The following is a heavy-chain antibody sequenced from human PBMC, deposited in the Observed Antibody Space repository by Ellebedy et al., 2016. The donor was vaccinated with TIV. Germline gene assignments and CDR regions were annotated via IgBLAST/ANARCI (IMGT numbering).Heavy chain of an antibody. CDR2: ISTRGDNT. J-gene: IGHJ3*02. D-gene: IGHD2-2*01. V-gene: IGHV3-23*01. Sequence: GESLKISCAASGFTFSDYYMSWIRQAPGKGLEWVSTISTRGDNTYYADSVKGRFTISRDNSRNTLSLQMNSLRAEDTAMYYCAKDGGLGRYCVSASCYTNAFDIWGQGTMVTVSS. CDR3: AKDGGLGRYCVSASCYTNAFDI. CDR1: GFTFSDYY.